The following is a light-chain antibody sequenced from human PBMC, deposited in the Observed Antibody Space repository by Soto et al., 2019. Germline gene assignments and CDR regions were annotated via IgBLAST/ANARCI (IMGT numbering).Light chain of an antibody. CDR3: QQSSGTPTWT. CDR2: AAS. V-gene: IGKV1-39*01. J-gene: IGKJ1*01. CDR1: QSVSSY. Sequence: DIQMTQSPSSLSASVGDRVTVTCRASQSVSSYLNGYQQKPGKAPKLLIYAASILQSGVPSRFRGSGSGTDFTLTISSLQPEDFATYYCQQSSGTPTWTFGQGTKVEI.